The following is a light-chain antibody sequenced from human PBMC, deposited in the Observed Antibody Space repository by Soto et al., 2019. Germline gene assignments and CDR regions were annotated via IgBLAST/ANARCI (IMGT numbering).Light chain of an antibody. CDR1: QSVSNNY. CDR2: GAS. CDR3: QQYGSSGT. Sequence: DIVITQSPATLSLSPGERATLSCKASQSVSNNYLDWYQQKPGQAPRLLIYGASNRATGIPDRFSRSGSGTDFTLTISRLEPEDFAVYYCQQYGSSGTFGQGTKVDIK. J-gene: IGKJ1*01. V-gene: IGKV3-20*01.